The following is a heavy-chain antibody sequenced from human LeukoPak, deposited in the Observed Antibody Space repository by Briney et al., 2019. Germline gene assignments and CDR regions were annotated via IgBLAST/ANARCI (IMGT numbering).Heavy chain of an antibody. CDR2: IRNDGRNK. J-gene: IGHJ4*02. CDR1: GFTFSSYG. V-gene: IGHV3-30*02. CDR3: AKGLRKLIVGSTEYYFDY. Sequence: GGSLRLSCGAPGFTFSSYGMHWVRQAPGKGLEWVAFIRNDGRNKYYADSVKGRFTISRDNSKNTLYLQMNSLRAEDTAVYYCAKGLRKLIVGSTEYYFDYWGQGTLDTVSS. D-gene: IGHD1-26*01.